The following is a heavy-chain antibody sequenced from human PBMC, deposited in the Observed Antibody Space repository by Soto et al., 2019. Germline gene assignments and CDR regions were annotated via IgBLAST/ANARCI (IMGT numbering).Heavy chain of an antibody. D-gene: IGHD1-26*01. CDR3: ARDFIDYRDFDY. J-gene: IGHJ4*02. Sequence: ASVKVSCKASGYTFTGYYMHWVRQAPGQGLEWTGWINPNSGGTNYAQKFQGRVTMTRDTSISTAYMELSRLRSDDTAVYYCARDFIDYRDFDYWGQGTLGTVSS. CDR1: GYTFTGYY. V-gene: IGHV1-2*02. CDR2: INPNSGGT.